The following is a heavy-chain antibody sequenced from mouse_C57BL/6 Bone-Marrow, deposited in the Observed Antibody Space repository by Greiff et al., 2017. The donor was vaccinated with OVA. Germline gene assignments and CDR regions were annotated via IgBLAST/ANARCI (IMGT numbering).Heavy chain of an antibody. D-gene: IGHD2-5*01. CDR2: ISSGGSYT. Sequence: VQLKESGGDLVKPGGSLKLSCAASGFTFSSYGMSWVRQTPDKRLEWVATISSGGSYTYYPDSVKGRFTISRDNAKNTLYLQMSSLKSEDTAMYYCARRGYSNYLYWGQGTLVTVSA. V-gene: IGHV5-6*01. J-gene: IGHJ3*01. CDR1: GFTFSSYG. CDR3: ARRGYSNYLY.